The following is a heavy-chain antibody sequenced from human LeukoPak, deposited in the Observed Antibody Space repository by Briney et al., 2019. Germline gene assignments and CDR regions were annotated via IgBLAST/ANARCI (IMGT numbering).Heavy chain of an antibody. Sequence: PSETLSLTCTVSGGSISSGGYYWSWIRQHPGKGLEWIGYIYYSGSTYYNPSLKSRVTISVDTSKNQFSLKLSSVTAADTAVYYCARDPDAAAGTRDYWGQGTLVTVSS. D-gene: IGHD6-13*01. J-gene: IGHJ4*02. CDR2: IYYSGST. V-gene: IGHV4-31*03. CDR1: GGSISSGGYY. CDR3: ARDPDAAAGTRDY.